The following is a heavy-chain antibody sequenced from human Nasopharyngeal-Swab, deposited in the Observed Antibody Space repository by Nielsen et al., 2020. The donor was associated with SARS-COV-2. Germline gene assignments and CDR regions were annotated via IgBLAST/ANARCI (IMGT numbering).Heavy chain of an antibody. Sequence: GESLKIPCTGSGFTFGNYSMNWVRQAPGKGLEWVGFIRSKTYGETTDYAASVKGRFTISRDDSKSIAYLQMNSLRTEDTAVYYCTSQTYYYDSSETLYYYYMDVWGKGTTVTVSS. CDR2: IRSKTYGETT. J-gene: IGHJ6*03. CDR3: TSQTYYYDSSETLYYYYMDV. V-gene: IGHV3-49*04. D-gene: IGHD3-22*01. CDR1: GFTFGNYS.